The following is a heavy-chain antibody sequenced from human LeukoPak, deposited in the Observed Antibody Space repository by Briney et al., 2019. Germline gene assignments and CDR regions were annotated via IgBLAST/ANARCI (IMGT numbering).Heavy chain of an antibody. D-gene: IGHD3/OR15-3a*01. Sequence: GGSLRLSCVASGFGFGKYWMSWVRQAPGKGLEWVANIKLDGSEKNYVDSVKGRFTISRDNTKNSLCLQMNSLRAEDTAVFYCARDQYDTWSRRGNFDSWGQGTLVIVSS. CDR1: GFGFGKYW. CDR3: ARDQYDTWSRRGNFDS. CDR2: IKLDGSEK. V-gene: IGHV3-7*03. J-gene: IGHJ4*02.